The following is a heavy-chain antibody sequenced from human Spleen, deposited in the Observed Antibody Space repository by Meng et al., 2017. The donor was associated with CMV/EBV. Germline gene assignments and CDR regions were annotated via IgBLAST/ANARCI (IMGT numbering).Heavy chain of an antibody. J-gene: IGHJ4*02. CDR3: ARHYGGNSGLGQNFDY. CDR2: ISGSGGST. D-gene: IGHD4-23*01. CDR1: GFTFSSYA. Sequence: GGSLRLSCAASGFTFSSYAMSWVRQAPGKGLEWVSAISGSGGSTYYADSVKGRFTISRDNSKNTLYLQMNSLRAEDTAVYYCARHYGGNSGLGQNFDYWGQGTLVTVSS. V-gene: IGHV3-23*01.